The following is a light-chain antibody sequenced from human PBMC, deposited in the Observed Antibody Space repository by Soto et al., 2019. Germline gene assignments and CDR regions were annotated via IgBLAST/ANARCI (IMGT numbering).Light chain of an antibody. CDR2: KAS. CDR3: QQYNTYPLT. J-gene: IGKJ4*01. Sequence: DIRMTQSPSTLSASVGDRVTITCRASQTISNWLAWYQQKPGKAPNLLIYKASSLESGVPSRFSGSGSGTEFTLTISSLQTDDFATYYCQQYNTYPLTFGGGTKVEIK. V-gene: IGKV1-5*03. CDR1: QTISNW.